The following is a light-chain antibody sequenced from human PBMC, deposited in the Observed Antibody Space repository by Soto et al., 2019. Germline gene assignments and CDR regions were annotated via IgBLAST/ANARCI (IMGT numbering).Light chain of an antibody. V-gene: IGKV3-11*01. CDR1: QSVSSY. J-gene: IGKJ4*01. CDR3: QQRSSWPFT. CDR2: DAS. Sequence: EIVLTQSPATLSLSPGERATLSCRASQSVSSYLAWYQQKPGQAPRLLIYDASSKATGIPARFSGSGSGTDITLTISSLEPEDFAVYYCQQRSSWPFTFGGGTKVEIK.